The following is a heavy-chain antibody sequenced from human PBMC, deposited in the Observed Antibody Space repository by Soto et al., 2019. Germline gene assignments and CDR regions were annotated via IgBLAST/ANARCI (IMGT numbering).Heavy chain of an antibody. D-gene: IGHD7-27*01. V-gene: IGHV1-8*01. CDR2: MNPNSGNT. J-gene: IGHJ4*02. CDR1: GYTFTSYE. Sequence: GASVKVSCTASGYTFTSYEINWVRQATGQGLEWMGWMNPNSGNTDYAQKFQDRVTMTRDTSMSTAYVELSSLNYDDTAVYYCARDITGDTGDYWGQGTLVTVSS. CDR3: ARDITGDTGDY.